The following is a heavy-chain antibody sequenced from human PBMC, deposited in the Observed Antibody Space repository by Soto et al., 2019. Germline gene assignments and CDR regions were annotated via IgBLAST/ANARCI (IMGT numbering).Heavy chain of an antibody. Sequence: SQTLSLTCAISGDSVSSNSAAWNWIRQSPSRGLEWLGRTYYRSKWYNDSAVSVKSRITINPDTSKNQFSLQLNSVTPEDTAVYYWARVGGLWCGELFYYYGMDVWGQGTTVTVSS. CDR2: TYYRSKWYN. CDR1: GDSVSSNSAA. V-gene: IGHV6-1*01. D-gene: IGHD3-10*01. CDR3: ARVGGLWCGELFYYYGMDV. J-gene: IGHJ6*02.